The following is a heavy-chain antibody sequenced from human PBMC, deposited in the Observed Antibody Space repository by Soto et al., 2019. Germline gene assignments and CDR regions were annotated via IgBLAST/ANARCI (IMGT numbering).Heavy chain of an antibody. CDR1: GFTFSRYS. Sequence: GGSLRLSCAASGFTFSRYSMNWVRQAPGKGLEWVSSISSSSSYIYYADSVKGRFTISRDNAKNSLYLQMNSLRAEETAVYSSERAEVDTAIATAWGQGTLVTVSS. J-gene: IGHJ5*02. CDR2: ISSSSSYI. CDR3: ERAEVDTAIATA. D-gene: IGHD5-18*01. V-gene: IGHV3-21*01.